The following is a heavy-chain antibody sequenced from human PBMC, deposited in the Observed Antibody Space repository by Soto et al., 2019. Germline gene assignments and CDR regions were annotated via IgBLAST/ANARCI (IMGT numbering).Heavy chain of an antibody. CDR3: ARDPQPAGTTSTWSRNDY. V-gene: IGHV1-69*08. CDR1: GGTFSSYT. J-gene: IGHJ4*02. CDR2: IIPILGIA. Sequence: QVQLVQSGAEVKKPGSSVKVSCKASGGTFSSYTISWVRQAPGQGLEWMGRIIPILGIANYAQKFQGRVTITADKSTSTDYMELSSLRSEDPAVYYCARDPQPAGTTSTWSRNDYWGQGTLVTVSS. D-gene: IGHD1-7*01.